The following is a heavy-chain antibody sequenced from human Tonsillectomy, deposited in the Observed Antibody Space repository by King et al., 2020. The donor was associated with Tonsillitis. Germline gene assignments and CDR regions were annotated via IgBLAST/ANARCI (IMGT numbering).Heavy chain of an antibody. V-gene: IGHV3-30*04. Sequence: VQLVESGGGVVQPGTSLRLSCEVSAFTFRTYVLDWVRQAPGKGLEWVAGISYDGKNIVYAESVKGRFTISRDNSKNTLFMQLNSLRPEDTAVYYCAVRRDCSDSNCYNAFYIWGQGTMVTVSS. J-gene: IGHJ3*02. CDR1: AFTFRTYV. CDR3: AVRRDCSDSNCYNAFYI. D-gene: IGHD2-2*02. CDR2: ISYDGKNI.